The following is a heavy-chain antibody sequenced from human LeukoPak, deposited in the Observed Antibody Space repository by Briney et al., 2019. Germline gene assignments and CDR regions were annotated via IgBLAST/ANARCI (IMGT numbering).Heavy chain of an antibody. Sequence: GGSLRLSCAAFGFTFSSYEMNWVRQAPGKGLEWVSYISRSGSTIYYADSVKGRFIISRDNAKNSLYLQMNSLRAEDTAVYYCAREPYVGSYFPDYWGQGTLVTVSS. D-gene: IGHD1-26*01. CDR2: ISRSGSTI. CDR1: GFTFSSYE. J-gene: IGHJ4*02. CDR3: AREPYVGSYFPDY. V-gene: IGHV3-48*03.